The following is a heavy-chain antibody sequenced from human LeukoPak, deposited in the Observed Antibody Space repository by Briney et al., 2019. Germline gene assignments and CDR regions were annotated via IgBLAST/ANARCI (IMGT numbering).Heavy chain of an antibody. V-gene: IGHV3-21*01. Sequence: PGGSMRLSCAASGFTFSRYSMNWVRQAPGKGLEWVSSISSSSSYIYYADSVKGRFTISRDNAKNSLYLQMNSLRAEDTAVYYCASWEMATIRVDYWGQGTLVTVSS. J-gene: IGHJ4*02. CDR3: ASWEMATIRVDY. CDR1: GFTFSRYS. CDR2: ISSSSSYI. D-gene: IGHD5-24*01.